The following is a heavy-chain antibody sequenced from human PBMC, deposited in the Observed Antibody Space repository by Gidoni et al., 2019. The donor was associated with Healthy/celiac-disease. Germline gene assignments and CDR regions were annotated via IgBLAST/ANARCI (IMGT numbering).Heavy chain of an antibody. Sequence: EVQLVESGGGLVQPGGSLRLSCAASGFTVRSNYMSWVRQAPGKGLEWVSVIYSGGSTYYADSVKGRFTISRDNSKNTLYLQMNSLRAEDTAVYYCARDGWDDFWSGNNYYYYGMDVWGQGTTVTVSS. CDR2: IYSGGST. D-gene: IGHD3-3*01. J-gene: IGHJ6*02. V-gene: IGHV3-66*01. CDR3: ARDGWDDFWSGNNYYYYGMDV. CDR1: GFTVRSNY.